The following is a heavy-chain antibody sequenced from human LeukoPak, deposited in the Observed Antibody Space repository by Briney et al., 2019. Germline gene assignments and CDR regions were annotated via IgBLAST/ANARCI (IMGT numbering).Heavy chain of an antibody. CDR3: AAAGAAGDEAHF. Sequence: GGSLRHSCAASGLTLSDYSMNCIPQAPGKGLEWVAYISAGSNYIDYIGSVKGRFTISRDNAKSSVYLQMNSLRVEDTAVYYCAAAGAAGDEAHFWGQGSVVTVSS. V-gene: IGHV3-11*03. CDR1: GLTLSDYS. D-gene: IGHD6-13*01. J-gene: IGHJ4*02. CDR2: ISAGSNYI.